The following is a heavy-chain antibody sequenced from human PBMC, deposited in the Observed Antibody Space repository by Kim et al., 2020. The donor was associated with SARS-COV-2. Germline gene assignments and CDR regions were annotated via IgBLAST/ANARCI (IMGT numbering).Heavy chain of an antibody. D-gene: IGHD3-10*01. Sequence: RFTIARDNAKNSLYLQMNSLRAEDTAVYYCARDSPGVLLCAWGWPYGMDVWGQGTTVTVSS. CDR3: ARDSPGVLLCAWGWPYGMDV. V-gene: IGHV3-11*06. J-gene: IGHJ6*02.